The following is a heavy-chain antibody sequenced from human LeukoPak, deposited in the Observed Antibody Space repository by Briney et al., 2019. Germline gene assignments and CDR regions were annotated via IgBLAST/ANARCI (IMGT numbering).Heavy chain of an antibody. CDR3: ATYIPGGYYDSSGYYVDY. CDR2: IIPIFGTA. D-gene: IGHD3-22*01. CDR1: GGTFSSYA. Sequence: SVTVSCKASGGTFSSYAISWVRQAPGQGLEWMGGIIPIFGTANYAQKFQGRVTITADESTSTAYMELSSLRSEDTAVYYCATYIPGGYYDSSGYYVDYWGQGTLVTVSS. J-gene: IGHJ4*02. V-gene: IGHV1-69*13.